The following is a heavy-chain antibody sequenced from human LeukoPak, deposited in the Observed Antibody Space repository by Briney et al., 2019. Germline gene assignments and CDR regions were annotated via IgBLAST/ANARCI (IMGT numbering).Heavy chain of an antibody. D-gene: IGHD6-13*01. CDR1: GFTFNNYA. CDR3: AKDSQQLVTGWFDP. Sequence: GGSLSLFCALSGFTFNNYAMIGVRQAPGKGLEGVTDIGGSGRHTYYADSVKGRFTIPRYNSKHTLYLQLNSLRAEDTAVYYCAKDSQQLVTGWFDPWGQGTLVTVSS. J-gene: IGHJ5*02. CDR2: IGGSGRHT. V-gene: IGHV3-23*01.